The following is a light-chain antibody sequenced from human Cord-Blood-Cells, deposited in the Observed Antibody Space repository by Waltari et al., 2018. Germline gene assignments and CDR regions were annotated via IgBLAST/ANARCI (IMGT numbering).Light chain of an antibody. J-gene: IGKJ4*02. CDR2: DAS. CDR3: QQYDNLPLT. CDR1: QDSSNY. V-gene: IGKV1-33*01. Sequence: DIQITHSPSSLSASLGDRVTITCQASQDSSNYLNWYQEKPGKAPKLLIYDASNLETGVPSRFSGSGSGTDFTFTISSLQPEDIATYYCQQYDNLPLTFGGGTKVEIK.